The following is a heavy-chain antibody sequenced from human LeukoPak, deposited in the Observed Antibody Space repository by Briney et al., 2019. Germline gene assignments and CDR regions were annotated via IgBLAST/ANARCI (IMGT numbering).Heavy chain of an antibody. J-gene: IGHJ4*02. V-gene: IGHV4-39*01. Sequence: PSETLSLTCTVSGGSISSSSYWWGWIRQPPGKGLEWIGSIYYSGQTYYNPSLKSRVTISVDTPKNQFSLKLTSVNAADTAVYHCARRVGDGRWYFDYWGQGTLVTVSS. D-gene: IGHD4-23*01. CDR3: ARRVGDGRWYFDY. CDR1: GGSISSSSYW. CDR2: IYYSGQT.